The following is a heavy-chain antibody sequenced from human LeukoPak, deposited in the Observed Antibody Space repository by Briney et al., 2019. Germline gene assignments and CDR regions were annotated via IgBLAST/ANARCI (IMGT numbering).Heavy chain of an antibody. V-gene: IGHV4-59*01. CDR2: IYYSGST. Sequence: SETLSLTCIVSGDSISSDYWSWIRQPPGKGLEWIGHIYYSGSTNYNPSLKSRVTISVDASKNHFSLKVSSLTAADTAVYYCARGGYDFWSGYYTGDFPAYWGQGTLVTVSS. CDR3: ARGGYDFWSGYYTGDFPAY. J-gene: IGHJ4*02. CDR1: GDSISSDY. D-gene: IGHD3-3*01.